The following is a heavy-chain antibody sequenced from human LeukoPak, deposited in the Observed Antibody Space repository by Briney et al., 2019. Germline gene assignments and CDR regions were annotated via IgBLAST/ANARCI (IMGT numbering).Heavy chain of an antibody. CDR2: ISSSGSTI. J-gene: IGHJ5*02. V-gene: IGHV3-11*01. CDR3: TRDSRLLWFGELLPASWFDP. Sequence: PGGSLRLSCAASRFTFSDYYMSWIRQAPGKGLEWVSYISSSGSTIYYADSVKGRFTISRDNAKNSLYLQMNSLRAEDTAVYYCTRDSRLLWFGELLPASWFDPWGQGTLVTVSS. CDR1: RFTFSDYY. D-gene: IGHD3-10*01.